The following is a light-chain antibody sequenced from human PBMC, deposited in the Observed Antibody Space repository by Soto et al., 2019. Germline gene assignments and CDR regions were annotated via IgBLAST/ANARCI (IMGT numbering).Light chain of an antibody. CDR2: DVN. V-gene: IGLV2-14*01. CDR1: SSDVGGYNY. Sequence: QSALTQPASVSGSPGQSITISCTGTSSDVGGYNYVSWYQQHPGKATKLMIYDVNNRPSGVSNRFYGSKSGNTASLTISGLQAEDEADYYCSSYTGTSTYAVFGGGTKLTVL. CDR3: SSYTGTSTYAV. J-gene: IGLJ2*01.